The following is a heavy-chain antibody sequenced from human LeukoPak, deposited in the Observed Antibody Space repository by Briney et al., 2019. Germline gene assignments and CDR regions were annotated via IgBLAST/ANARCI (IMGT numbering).Heavy chain of an antibody. D-gene: IGHD1-7*01. V-gene: IGHV4-30-4*01. Sequence: SQTLSLTCTVSGGSISSANYYWSWIRQPPGKGLEWIGYINYSGSTYYNPSLKSRVTISVDTSKNQFSLKLSSVTAADTAVYYCARDGITGTKGDYWGQGTLVTVSS. CDR3: ARDGITGTKGDY. J-gene: IGHJ4*02. CDR1: GGSISSANYY. CDR2: INYSGST.